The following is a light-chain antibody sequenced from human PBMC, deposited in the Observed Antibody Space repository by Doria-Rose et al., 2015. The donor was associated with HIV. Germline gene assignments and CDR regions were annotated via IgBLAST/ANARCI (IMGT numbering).Light chain of an antibody. CDR3: HQYGTSWT. J-gene: IGKJ1*01. CDR2: DGS. V-gene: IGKV3-20*01. Sequence: EIVLTQSPGTLSLSPGERATLSCRASQSFSSTYLAWYQQKSGQAPSPLIYDGSTSATGIPDRFSASGSGTDFTLTINRLEPEDFALYYCHQYGTSWTFGQGTKVEI. CDR1: QSFSSTY.